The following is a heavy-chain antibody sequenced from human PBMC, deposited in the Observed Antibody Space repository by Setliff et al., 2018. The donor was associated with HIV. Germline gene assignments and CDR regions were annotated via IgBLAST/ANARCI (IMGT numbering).Heavy chain of an antibody. CDR1: GGTFSSYA. CDR2: IIPIFGTA. CDR3: VNLPFFYYYYMDV. V-gene: IGHV1-69*05. J-gene: IGHJ6*03. Sequence: GASVKVSCKASGGTFSSYAISWVRQAPGQGLEWMGGIIPIFGTANYAQKFQGRVTITTDESTATFYMEMSTLRSEDTAVYYCVNLPFFYYYYMDVWGEGTPVTVSS.